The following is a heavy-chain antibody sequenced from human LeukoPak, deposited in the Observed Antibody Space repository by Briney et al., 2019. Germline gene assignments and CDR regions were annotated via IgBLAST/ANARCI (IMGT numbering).Heavy chain of an antibody. CDR2: ISSSGSTI. D-gene: IGHD3-22*01. J-gene: IGHJ4*02. CDR1: GFTFSDYY. CDR3: ARDPQYYDSSGYSSQGY. V-gene: IGHV3-11*01. Sequence: PGGSLRLSCAAFGFTFSDYYMSWIRQAPGKGLEWVSYISSSGSTIYYADSVKGRFTISRDNAKNSLYLQMNSLRAEDTAVYYCARDPQYYDSSGYSSQGYWGQGTLVTVSS.